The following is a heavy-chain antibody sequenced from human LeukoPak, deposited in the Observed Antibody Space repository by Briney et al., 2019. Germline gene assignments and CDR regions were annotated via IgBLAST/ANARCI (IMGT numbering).Heavy chain of an antibody. V-gene: IGHV4-34*01. D-gene: IGHD3-16*01. J-gene: IGHJ4*02. CDR1: GGAFRGFY. CDR3: AKGFMTASDY. CDR2: INHSGST. Sequence: SEALSLTCAGHGGAFRGFYWAWVCPPPGKGLEWIGEINHSGSTNYNPSLKSRVTISVDTSKNQFSLKLSSVTAADTAVYYCAKGFMTASDYWGQGTRVTVSS.